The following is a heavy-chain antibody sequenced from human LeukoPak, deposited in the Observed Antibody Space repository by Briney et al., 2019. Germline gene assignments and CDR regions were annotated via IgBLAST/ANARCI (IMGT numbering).Heavy chain of an antibody. Sequence: SQTLSLTCTVSGGSISSGSYYWTWIRKSPGKGLEWIGEINHSGSTNYNPSLKSRVTISVDTSKNQFSLKLSSVTAADTAVYYCARGFEELRRAGYNRIQPLRKYFYYYMDVWGKGTTVTVSS. D-gene: IGHD5-24*01. V-gene: IGHV4-39*07. CDR1: GGSISSGSYY. CDR2: INHSGST. J-gene: IGHJ6*03. CDR3: ARGFEELRRAGYNRIQPLRKYFYYYMDV.